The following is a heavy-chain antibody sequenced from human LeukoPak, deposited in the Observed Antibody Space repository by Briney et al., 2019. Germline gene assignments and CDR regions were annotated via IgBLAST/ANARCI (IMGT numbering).Heavy chain of an antibody. CDR2: ISSSGSTI. J-gene: IGHJ4*02. Sequence: SGGSLRLPCAASGFAFSSYEMNWVRQAPGKGLEWVSYISSSGSTIYYADSVKGRFTISRDNSKNTLYLQMNSLRAEDTAVYYCARPRGPRGYSYGYFDYWGRGTLVTVSS. V-gene: IGHV3-48*03. CDR3: ARPRGPRGYSYGYFDY. D-gene: IGHD5-18*01. CDR1: GFAFSSYE.